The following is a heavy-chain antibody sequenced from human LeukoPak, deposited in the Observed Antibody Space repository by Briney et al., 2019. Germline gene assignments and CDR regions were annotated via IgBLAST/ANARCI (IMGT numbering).Heavy chain of an antibody. D-gene: IGHD3-10*01. V-gene: IGHV1-8*01. CDR3: ARARRGDWFDP. CDR2: MNPNSGNT. J-gene: IGHJ5*02. Sequence: PWASVKVSCKASGYTFTSYDINWVRQATGQGLEWMGWMNPNSGNTGYAQKFQGRVTMTRDTSTSTVYMELSSLRSEDTAVYYCARARRGDWFDPWGQGTLVTVSS. CDR1: GYTFTSYD.